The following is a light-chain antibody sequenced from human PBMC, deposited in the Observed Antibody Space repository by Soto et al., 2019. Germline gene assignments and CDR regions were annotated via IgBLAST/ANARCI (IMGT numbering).Light chain of an antibody. CDR2: EVS. CDR3: SSYTSSSTLYV. CDR1: SSDVGAYNY. V-gene: IGLV2-14*01. J-gene: IGLJ1*01. Sequence: QSALTQPASVSGSPGQSITISCTGTSSDVGAYNYVSWYQQHPGKAPKLMIYEVSNRPSGVSNRFSGSKSGNTASLTISGLQAEDEADYYCSSYTSSSTLYVFGTGNKVTVL.